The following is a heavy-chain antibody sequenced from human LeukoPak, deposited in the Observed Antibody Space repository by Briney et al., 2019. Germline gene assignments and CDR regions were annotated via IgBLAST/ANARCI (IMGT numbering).Heavy chain of an antibody. Sequence: ASETLSLTCTVSGDSISSGDYYWSWIRQPAGKGLEWIGRISSSGSTNYNPSLKSRVTISVDTSKNQFSLKLSSVTAADTAVYFCARGPYSYGSGAFDIWGQGTMVTVSS. CDR1: GDSISSGDYY. CDR3: ARGPYSYGSGAFDI. D-gene: IGHD3-10*01. J-gene: IGHJ3*02. CDR2: ISSSGST. V-gene: IGHV4-61*02.